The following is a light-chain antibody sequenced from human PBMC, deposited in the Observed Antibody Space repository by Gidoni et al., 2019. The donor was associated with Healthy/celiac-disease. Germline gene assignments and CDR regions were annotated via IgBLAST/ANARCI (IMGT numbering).Light chain of an antibody. V-gene: IGKV3-15*01. J-gene: IGKJ4*01. Sequence: IVMTQSPATLSVSPGERATLSCRASQSVSSNLAWYQQKPGQAPRLLIYGASTRATGNPARFSGSGSGTEFTLTISSLQSEDFAVYYCQQYNNWPSLTFGGGTKVEIK. CDR2: GAS. CDR3: QQYNNWPSLT. CDR1: QSVSSN.